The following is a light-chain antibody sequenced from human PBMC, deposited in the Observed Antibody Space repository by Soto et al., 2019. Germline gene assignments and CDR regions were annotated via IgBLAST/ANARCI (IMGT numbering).Light chain of an antibody. Sequence: EVVLTQSTGTLSLSPGERATLSCRASQSVSSNYLGWYQQRPGQAPRLLIYGASSRATGIPDRFSGSGSGTDFTLTISRLEPEDSAVYFCQHYSSQTFGQGTKVEIK. V-gene: IGKV3-20*01. CDR2: GAS. CDR1: QSVSSNY. CDR3: QHYSSQT. J-gene: IGKJ1*01.